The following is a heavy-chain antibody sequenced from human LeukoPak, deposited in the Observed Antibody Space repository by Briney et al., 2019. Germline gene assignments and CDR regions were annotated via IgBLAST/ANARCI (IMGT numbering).Heavy chain of an antibody. J-gene: IGHJ5*02. D-gene: IGHD3-10*01. Sequence: SETLSLTCTVSGGSISSSSYYWGWIRQPPGKGLEWIGSIYYSGSTYYNPSLKSRVTISVDTSKNQFSLKLSSVTAADTAVYYCARDRQGPGGWLDPWGQGTLVTVSS. CDR2: IYYSGST. CDR3: ARDRQGPGGWLDP. V-gene: IGHV4-39*07. CDR1: GGSISSSSYY.